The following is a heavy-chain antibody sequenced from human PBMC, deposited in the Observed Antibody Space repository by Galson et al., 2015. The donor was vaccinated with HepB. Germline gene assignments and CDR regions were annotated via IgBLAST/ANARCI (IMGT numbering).Heavy chain of an antibody. D-gene: IGHD1-26*01. V-gene: IGHV3-23*01. J-gene: IGHJ6*03. CDR1: GFIYSNYA. Sequence: SLRLSCAASGFIYSNYAMSWVRQPPGKGLEWVSSISGSGGSTHYADSLKGRFTISRDNSKNTLYLQMNSLRAEDTAVYYCAKEVGHMDVWGKGTTVTVSS. CDR3: AKEVGHMDV. CDR2: ISGSGGST.